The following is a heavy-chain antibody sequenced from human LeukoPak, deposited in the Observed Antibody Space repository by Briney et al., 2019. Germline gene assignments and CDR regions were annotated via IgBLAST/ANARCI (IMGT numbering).Heavy chain of an antibody. CDR1: GFSFSIYS. J-gene: IGHJ6*02. CDR2: ISTSGDYI. Sequence: GGSLRLSCAASGFSFSIYSMNWVRQAPGKGLEWVSSISTSGDYIYDADSVKGRFTISRDNAKNSLSLQMNSLRVEDTAVYYCASGSSVCDSGVCAPYVWGQGTTVTVTS. CDR3: ASGSSVCDSGVCAPYV. D-gene: IGHD2-21*02. V-gene: IGHV3-21*01.